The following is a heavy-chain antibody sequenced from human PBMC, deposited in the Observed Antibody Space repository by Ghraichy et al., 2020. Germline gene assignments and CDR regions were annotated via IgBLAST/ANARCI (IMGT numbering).Heavy chain of an antibody. Sequence: AGSLRLSCAASGFTFSSYGMHWVRQAPGKGLEWVAVISYDGSNKYYADSVKGRFTISRDNSKNTLYLQMNSLRAEDTAVYYCAKDESPFLSIVGAILFDYWGQGTLVTVSS. D-gene: IGHD1-26*01. J-gene: IGHJ4*02. CDR3: AKDESPFLSIVGAILFDY. CDR2: ISYDGSNK. CDR1: GFTFSSYG. V-gene: IGHV3-30*18.